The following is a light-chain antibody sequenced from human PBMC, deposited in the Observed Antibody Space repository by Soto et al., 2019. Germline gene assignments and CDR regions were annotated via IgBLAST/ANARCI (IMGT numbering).Light chain of an antibody. CDR3: CSYGENTIVV. CDR2: EVN. V-gene: IGLV2-8*01. CDR1: SRDVAYSNY. Sequence: QSVLTQPPSASGSPGQSVTISCSGTSRDVAYSNYVAWYQQHPGKAPKLIIYEVNKRPSGVPDRFSGSKSGYTASLTVSGLQAEDAADYYCCSYGENTIVVFGSGTKLTVL. J-gene: IGLJ1*01.